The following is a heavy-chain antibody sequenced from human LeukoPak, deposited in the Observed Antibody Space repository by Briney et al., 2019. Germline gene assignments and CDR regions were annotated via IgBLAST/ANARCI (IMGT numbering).Heavy chain of an antibody. D-gene: IGHD2-15*01. Sequence: GGSLRLSCAASGFTFSHFWMSWVRQAPGKGLEWVAYIKKTGSETYYVDSVKGRFTITRDNTRNSLFLQMYSLRAEDTAVYFCAREDGYCSGGNCYSYFDSWGQGTLVTVSS. CDR2: IKKTGSET. V-gene: IGHV3-7*01. CDR1: GFTFSHFW. CDR3: AREDGYCSGGNCYSYFDS. J-gene: IGHJ4*02.